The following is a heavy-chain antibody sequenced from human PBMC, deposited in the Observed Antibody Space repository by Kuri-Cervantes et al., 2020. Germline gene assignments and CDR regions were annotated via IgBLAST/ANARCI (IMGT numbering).Heavy chain of an antibody. CDR1: GFTFSSHW. D-gene: IGHD3-22*01. CDR2: INSDGNST. CDR3: AKDGLNYYDSSGYLLYYFDY. J-gene: IGHJ4*02. V-gene: IGHV3-74*01. Sequence: GGSLRLSCAASGFTFSSHWMHWVRQAPGKGLVWVSRINSDGNSTVYADSVKGRFTISRDNSKTSLFLQMNSLRAEDTAVYYCAKDGLNYYDSSGYLLYYFDYWGQGTLVTVSS.